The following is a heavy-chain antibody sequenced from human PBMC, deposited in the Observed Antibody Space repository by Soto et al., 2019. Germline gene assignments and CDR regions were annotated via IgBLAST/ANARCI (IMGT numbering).Heavy chain of an antibody. CDR1: GGSISSNSDY. CDR2: FHYSGNT. D-gene: IGHD3-22*01. J-gene: IGHJ5*02. CDR3: ATLYYYGTSGYYYGRYFDP. V-gene: IGHV4-39*01. Sequence: SETLSLTCTVSGGSISSNSDYWGWIRQPPGKGLECIGNFHYSGNTYYSPFFKSRVTISLDTSKNHFSLKLSSVTAADTAVFYCATLYYYGTSGYYYGRYFDPWGQGTLVTVSS.